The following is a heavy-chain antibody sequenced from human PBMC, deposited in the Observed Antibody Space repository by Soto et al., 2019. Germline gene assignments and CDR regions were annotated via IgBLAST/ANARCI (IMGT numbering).Heavy chain of an antibody. CDR1: GFTVSSNY. D-gene: IGHD1-1*01. V-gene: IGHV3-53*01. CDR2: IYSGGSK. Sequence: GGSLRLSCAASGFTVSSNYMSWVRQAPGKGLEWVSVIYSGGSKYYADSVKGRFTISRDNSKNTLYLQMNSLRAEDTAVYYCARVRTTRAFDIWGQGTMVTISS. J-gene: IGHJ3*02. CDR3: ARVRTTRAFDI.